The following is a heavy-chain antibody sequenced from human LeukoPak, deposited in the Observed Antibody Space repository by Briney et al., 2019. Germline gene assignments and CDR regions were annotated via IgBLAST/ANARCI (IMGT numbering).Heavy chain of an antibody. J-gene: IGHJ4*02. Sequence: GESLKISCKGSGYSFTSYWIGWVRQMPGKGLEWMGIIYPGDSDTRYSPSFQGQVTISADKSISTAYLQWSSLKASDTAMYYCARRMATIFVSTEEISFDYWGQGTLVTVSS. D-gene: IGHD5-24*01. CDR1: GYSFTSYW. CDR3: ARRMATIFVSTEEISFDY. CDR2: IYPGDSDT. V-gene: IGHV5-51*01.